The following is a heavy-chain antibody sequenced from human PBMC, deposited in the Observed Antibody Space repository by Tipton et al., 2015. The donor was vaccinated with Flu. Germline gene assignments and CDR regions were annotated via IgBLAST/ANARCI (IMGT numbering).Heavy chain of an antibody. CDR1: GYSISSGYY. J-gene: IGHJ4*02. CDR2: IYHSGST. V-gene: IGHV4-38-2*02. Sequence: TLSLTCTVSGYSISSGYYWGWIRQPPGKGLEWIGSIYHSGSTYYNPSLKSRVTISVDTSKNQFSLKLSSVTAADTAVYYCARNIPSSLFAYCGQGTLVTVSS. CDR3: ARNIPSSLFAY. D-gene: IGHD2/OR15-2a*01.